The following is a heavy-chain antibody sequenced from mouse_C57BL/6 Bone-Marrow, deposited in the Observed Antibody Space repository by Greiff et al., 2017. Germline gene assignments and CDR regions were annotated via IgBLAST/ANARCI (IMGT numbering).Heavy chain of an antibody. Sequence: QVQLQQSGAELVKPGASVKLSCKASGYTFTSYWMPWVKQRPGQGLEWIGEIDPSDIYTNYNQKFKGKATLTVDKPSSTAYLQLSSLTSEASAVYYCARSGDYWGQGTTLTVSS. J-gene: IGHJ2*01. CDR2: IDPSDIYT. V-gene: IGHV1-50*01. CDR1: GYTFTSYW. D-gene: IGHD4-1*01. CDR3: ARSGDY.